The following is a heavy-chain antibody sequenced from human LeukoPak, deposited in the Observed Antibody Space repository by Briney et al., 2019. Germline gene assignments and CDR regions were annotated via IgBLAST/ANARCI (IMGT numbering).Heavy chain of an antibody. V-gene: IGHV4-59*01. CDR2: IYYSGST. D-gene: IGHD6-13*01. Sequence: SETLSLTCTVSGGSISSYYWSWIRQPPGRGREWIGYIYYSGSTNYNPSLKSRVTISVDTSKNQFSLKLSSVTAADTAVYYCARDRRDSSSWYFGAFDIWGQGTMVTVSS. CDR3: ARDRRDSSSWYFGAFDI. J-gene: IGHJ3*02. CDR1: GGSISSYY.